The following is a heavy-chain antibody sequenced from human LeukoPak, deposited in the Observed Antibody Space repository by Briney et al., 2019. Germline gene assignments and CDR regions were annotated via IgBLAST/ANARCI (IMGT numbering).Heavy chain of an antibody. V-gene: IGHV3-30-3*01. Sequence: GGSLRLSCAASGFTFSSYPMHWVRQAPGKGLEWVAVISYDGSNKFYADSVKGRFTISRDNSKNTLYLQMNSLRAEDTAVYYCAKESRGVFDYWGQGTLVTVSS. CDR1: GFTFSSYP. D-gene: IGHD6-13*01. J-gene: IGHJ4*02. CDR3: AKESRGVFDY. CDR2: ISYDGSNK.